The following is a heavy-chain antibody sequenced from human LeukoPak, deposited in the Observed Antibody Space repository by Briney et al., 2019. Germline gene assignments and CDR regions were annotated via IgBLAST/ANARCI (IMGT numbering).Heavy chain of an antibody. CDR2: IHHTGAT. J-gene: IGHJ4*02. CDR3: ARVYCSGGVCWSTAGFDY. V-gene: IGHV4-59*01. Sequence: SETLSLTCTVSGGSISDIISGWIRQTPEKGLEWIAYIHHTGATRNNPSLNGRVTISVDTSKNQISLKLNTVTVADTALYYCARVYCSGGVCWSTAGFDYWGQGTPVTVSS. CDR1: GGSISDII. D-gene: IGHD2-8*02.